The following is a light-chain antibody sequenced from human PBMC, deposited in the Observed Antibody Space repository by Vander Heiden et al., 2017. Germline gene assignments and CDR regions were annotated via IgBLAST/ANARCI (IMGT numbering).Light chain of an antibody. V-gene: IGKV1-39*01. Sequence: DIQMTQSPSSLSASVGDRVTITCRASQSISSYLNWYQQKPGKAPKLLIYAASSLQSWVPSRFSGSGSGTDFTLPISSLQPEDFATYYCQQSYSTLTFGPGTKVDIK. CDR3: QQSYSTLT. CDR2: AAS. J-gene: IGKJ3*01. CDR1: QSISSY.